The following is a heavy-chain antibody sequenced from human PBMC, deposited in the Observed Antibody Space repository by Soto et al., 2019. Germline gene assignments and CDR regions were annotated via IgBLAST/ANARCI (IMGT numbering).Heavy chain of an antibody. CDR3: ARDLSYDFWSGYLYAPYYYYGMDV. D-gene: IGHD3-3*01. V-gene: IGHV3-74*01. CDR2: INSDGSST. CDR1: GFTFSSYW. J-gene: IGHJ6*02. Sequence: LRLSCAASGFTFSSYWMHWVRQAPGKGLVWVSRINSDGSSTSYADSVKGRFTISRDNAKNTLYLQMNSLRAEDTAVYYCARDLSYDFWSGYLYAPYYYYGMDVWGQGTTVTVS.